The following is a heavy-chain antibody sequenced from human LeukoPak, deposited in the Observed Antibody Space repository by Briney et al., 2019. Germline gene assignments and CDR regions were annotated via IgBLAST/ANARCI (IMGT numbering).Heavy chain of an antibody. Sequence: SVKVSCKASGGTFSSYAISWVRQAPGQGLEWMGGIIPIFGTANYAQKFQGRVTITADESTSTAYMELSSLRSEDTAVYYCARGRGIAVAGTSVYYGMDVWGQGTTVTVSS. V-gene: IGHV1-69*01. CDR1: GGTFSSYA. CDR3: ARGRGIAVAGTSVYYGMDV. J-gene: IGHJ6*02. D-gene: IGHD6-19*01. CDR2: IIPIFGTA.